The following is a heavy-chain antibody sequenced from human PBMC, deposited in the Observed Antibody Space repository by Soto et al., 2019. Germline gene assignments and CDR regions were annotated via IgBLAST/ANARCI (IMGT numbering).Heavy chain of an antibody. J-gene: IGHJ4*02. CDR1: GGSFSGYY. D-gene: IGHD2-8*02. V-gene: IGHV4-34*01. Sequence: QVQLQQWGAGLLKPSETLSLTCAVYGGSFSGYYWTWIRQPPGTGLEWIGDINHSGSTNYNPALTRRVTISVDPSTTQFSLTLPSVTAPYTAVYYCARDKITGLFDYWGQGTLVTVSS. CDR2: INHSGST. CDR3: ARDKITGLFDY.